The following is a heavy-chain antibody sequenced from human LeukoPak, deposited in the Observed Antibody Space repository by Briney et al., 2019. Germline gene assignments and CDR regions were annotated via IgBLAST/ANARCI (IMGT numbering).Heavy chain of an antibody. CDR1: GGTFSSYA. CDR3: ATVPVGYCTNGVCYKPPNWFDP. V-gene: IGHV1-69*01. CDR2: IIPIFGTA. J-gene: IGHJ5*02. Sequence: GASVKVSCKASGGTFSSYAISWVRQAPGQGLEWMGGIIPIFGTANYAQKFQGRVTITADESTSTAYMELSSLRSEDTAVYYCATVPVGYCTNGVCYKPPNWFDPWGQGTLVTVSS. D-gene: IGHD2-8*01.